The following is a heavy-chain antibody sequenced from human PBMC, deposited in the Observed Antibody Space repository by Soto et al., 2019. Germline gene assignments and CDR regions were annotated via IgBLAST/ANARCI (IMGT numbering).Heavy chain of an antibody. V-gene: IGHV3-48*03. Sequence: VQLVESGGGLVQPGGSLRLSCAVSGFTFSRFEMNWFRQAPGKGLEWLSYISGSGNTIYYADSVKGRVTISRDNAKNSLNLQMNSLRAEDSAVYYCAREQWLADPFDFWGQGTVVTVSS. D-gene: IGHD6-19*01. J-gene: IGHJ3*01. CDR2: ISGSGNTI. CDR3: AREQWLADPFDF. CDR1: GFTFSRFE.